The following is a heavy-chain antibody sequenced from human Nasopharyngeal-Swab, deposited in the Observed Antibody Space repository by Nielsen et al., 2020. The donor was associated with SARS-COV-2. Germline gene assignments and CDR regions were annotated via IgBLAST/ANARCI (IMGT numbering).Heavy chain of an antibody. Sequence: VRQAPGKGLEWVANIKQDGSEKYYVDSVKGRFTISRDNAKNSLCLQMNSLRAEDTAVYYCARDKSYYYYYGMDVWGQGTTVTVSS. V-gene: IGHV3-7*01. CDR3: ARDKSYYYYYGMDV. J-gene: IGHJ6*02. CDR2: IKQDGSEK.